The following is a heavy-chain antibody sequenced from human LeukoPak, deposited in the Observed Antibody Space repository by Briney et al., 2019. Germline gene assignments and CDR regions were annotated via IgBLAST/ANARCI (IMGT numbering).Heavy chain of an antibody. CDR3: ARDRAWNYFDY. CDR2: ISNDGSRK. Sequence: GGSLRLSCAPSGFTFSRHGMHWVRQAPGKGLEWVAIISNDGSRKYYAHSVEGRFTISRDNSKNTLYLQMDRLRAEDTAVYYCARDRAWNYFDYWGQGTLVTVSS. D-gene: IGHD3-3*01. V-gene: IGHV3-30*03. J-gene: IGHJ4*02. CDR1: GFTFSRHG.